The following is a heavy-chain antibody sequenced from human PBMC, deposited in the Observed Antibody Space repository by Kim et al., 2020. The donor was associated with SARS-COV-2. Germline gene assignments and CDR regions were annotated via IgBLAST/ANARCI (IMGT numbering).Heavy chain of an antibody. D-gene: IGHD6-13*01. Sequence: SETLSLTCAVYGGSFSGYYWSWIRQPPGKGLEWIGEINHSGSTNYNPSLKSRVTISVDTSKNQFSLKLSSVTAADTAVYYCARVRSSSWYTGGWFDPWGQGTLVTVSS. J-gene: IGHJ5*02. CDR3: ARVRSSSWYTGGWFDP. CDR2: INHSGST. CDR1: GGSFSGYY. V-gene: IGHV4-34*01.